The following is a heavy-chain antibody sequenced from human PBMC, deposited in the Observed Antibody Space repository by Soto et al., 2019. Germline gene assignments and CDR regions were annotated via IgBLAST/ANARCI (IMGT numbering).Heavy chain of an antibody. CDR3: ARDYGDYYYYGMDV. V-gene: IGHV1-69*06. Sequence: SVKVSCKASGGTFSSYAISWVRQAPGQGLEWMGGIIPIFGTANYAQKFQGRVTITADKSTGTAYMELSSLRSEDTAVYYCARDYGDYYYYGMDVWGQGITVTVS. D-gene: IGHD4-17*01. CDR1: GGTFSSYA. CDR2: IIPIFGTA. J-gene: IGHJ6*01.